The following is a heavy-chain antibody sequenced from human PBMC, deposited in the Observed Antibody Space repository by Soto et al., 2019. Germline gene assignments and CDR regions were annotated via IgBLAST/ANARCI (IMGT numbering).Heavy chain of an antibody. Sequence: SETLSLTCTVSGGSISSSSYYWGWIRQPPGKGLEWIGSIYYSGSTYYNPSLKSRVTISVDTSKNQFSLKLSSVTAADTAVYYCARNTIWFGNRRRSNNYGMDVWGQGTTVTVSS. CDR3: ARNTIWFGNRRRSNNYGMDV. J-gene: IGHJ6*02. V-gene: IGHV4-39*01. CDR2: IYYSGST. CDR1: GGSISSSSYY. D-gene: IGHD3-10*01.